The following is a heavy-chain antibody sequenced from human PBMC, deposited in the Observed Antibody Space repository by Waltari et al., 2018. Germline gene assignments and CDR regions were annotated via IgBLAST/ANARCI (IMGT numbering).Heavy chain of an antibody. CDR2: ISSSSSTI. Sequence: VQLVQSGAEVKKPGSSVTVSCKASGGTFSSYAISWVRQAPGKGLEWVSYISSSSSTIYYADSVKGRFTISRDNAKNSLYLQMNSLRAEDTAVYYCARVPVSSEYYFDYWGQGTLVTVSS. CDR1: GGTFSSYA. J-gene: IGHJ4*02. CDR3: ARVPVSSEYYFDY. D-gene: IGHD6-6*01. V-gene: IGHV3-48*01.